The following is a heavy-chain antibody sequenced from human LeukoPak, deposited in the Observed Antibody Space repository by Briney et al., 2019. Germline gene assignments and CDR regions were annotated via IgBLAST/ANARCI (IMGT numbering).Heavy chain of an antibody. J-gene: IGHJ4*02. V-gene: IGHV3-33*08. CDR1: GFTFSSYG. CDR3: ARDGIMVYALDY. D-gene: IGHD2-8*01. CDR2: IWYVGSNK. Sequence: AGGSLRLSCAASGFTFSSYGMHWVRKSPGKGLEGLVVIWYVGSNKHYADSVKGRFTISRDNSKNTRYLQMNSLRAEDTAVYYCARDGIMVYALDYWGQGTLVTVSS.